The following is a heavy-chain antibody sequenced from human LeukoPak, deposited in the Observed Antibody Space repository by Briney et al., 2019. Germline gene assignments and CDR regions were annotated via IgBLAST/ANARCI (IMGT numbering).Heavy chain of an antibody. D-gene: IGHD3-22*01. CDR1: GYTFTGYY. J-gene: IGHJ3*02. Sequence: ASVKVSCKASGYTFTGYYVHWVRQAPGQGLEWMGWINPNSGGTNYAQKFQGRVTMTRDTSISTAYMELSRLRSDDTAVYYCARGYYDSSGLSSSAFDIWGQGTMATVSS. V-gene: IGHV1-2*02. CDR2: INPNSGGT. CDR3: ARGYYDSSGLSSSAFDI.